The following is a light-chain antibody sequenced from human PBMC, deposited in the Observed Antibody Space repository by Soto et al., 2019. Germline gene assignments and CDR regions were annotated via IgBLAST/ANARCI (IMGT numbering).Light chain of an antibody. CDR1: QSVSSTY. V-gene: IGKV3-20*01. Sequence: EIVLTQSPGTLSLSPGERATLSCRASQSVSSTYLIWYQQKPGQAHRLLIYGASSRATGVPDRFSGGGSGTDFTLTISRLEPEDFAVYYCHHFFNSLTWTFGQGTKVEIK. CDR3: HHFFNSLTWT. CDR2: GAS. J-gene: IGKJ1*01.